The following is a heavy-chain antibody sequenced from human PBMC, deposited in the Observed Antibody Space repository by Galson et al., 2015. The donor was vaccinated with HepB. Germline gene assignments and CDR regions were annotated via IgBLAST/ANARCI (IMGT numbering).Heavy chain of an antibody. D-gene: IGHD2-15*01. V-gene: IGHV3-30*18. CDR1: GFTFSSYG. CDR3: AKDLSAEATAATLGWFDP. CDR2: ISYDGSNK. Sequence: SLRLSCAASGFTFSSYGMHWVRQAPGKGLEWVAVISYDGSNKYYADSVKGRFTLSRDNSKNTLNLQMNSLSTEDTAVYYCAKDLSAEATAATLGWFDPWGQGTLVTVSS. J-gene: IGHJ5*02.